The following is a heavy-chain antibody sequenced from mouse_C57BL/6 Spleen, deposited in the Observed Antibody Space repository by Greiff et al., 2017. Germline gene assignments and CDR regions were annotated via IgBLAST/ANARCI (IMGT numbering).Heavy chain of an antibody. CDR3: ARRGGRGDYFGY. V-gene: IGHV2-2*01. CDR2: IWSGGST. CDR1: GFSLTSYG. D-gene: IGHD3-3*01. J-gene: IGHJ2*01. Sequence: VQLQESGPGLVQPSQSLSITCTVSGFSLTSYGVHWVRQSPGKGLEWLGVIWSGGSTDYNAAFISRLSNSKDNSKSQVFFKMNSLQADDTAIYYCARRGGRGDYFGYWGQGTTLTVSS.